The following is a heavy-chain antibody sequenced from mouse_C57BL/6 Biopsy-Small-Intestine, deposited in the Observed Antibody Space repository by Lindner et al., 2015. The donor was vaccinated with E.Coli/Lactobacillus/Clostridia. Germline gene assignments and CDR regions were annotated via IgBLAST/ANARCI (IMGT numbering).Heavy chain of an antibody. V-gene: IGHV3-5*01. CDR1: GISITTGNFR. CDR2: MYYSGSI. Sequence: VQLQESGPGLVKPSQTVFLTCTVTGISITTGNFRWNWIRQFPGNKLEWIGYMYYSGSITYNPSLTSRTTITRDTPKNQLFLEMNSLTAEDTATYYCARDYDWYFDVWGTGTTVTVSS. CDR3: ARDYDWYFDV. D-gene: IGHD2-3*01. J-gene: IGHJ1*03.